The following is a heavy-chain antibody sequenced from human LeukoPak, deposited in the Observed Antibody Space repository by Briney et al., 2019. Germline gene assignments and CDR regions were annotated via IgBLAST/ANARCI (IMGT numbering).Heavy chain of an antibody. CDR1: GYSISSGYY. Sequence: SETLSLTCTVSGYSISSGYYWGWIRQPPGKGLEWIGSIYYSGSTYYNPSLKSRATISVDTSKNQFSLKLSSVTAADTAVYYCARAFYPGYYSYMAVWGKGTTVTVSS. CDR2: IYYSGST. V-gene: IGHV4-38-2*02. J-gene: IGHJ6*03. CDR3: ARAFYPGYYSYMAV. D-gene: IGHD3-3*02.